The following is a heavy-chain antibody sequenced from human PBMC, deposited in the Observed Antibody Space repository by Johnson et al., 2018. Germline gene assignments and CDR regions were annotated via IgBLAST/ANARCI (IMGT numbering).Heavy chain of an antibody. CDR2: ISSDGSYK. V-gene: IGHV3-30*18. J-gene: IGHJ6*03. CDR1: GFSFNTYG. Sequence: QVQLVQSGGGVVQPGRSLRLSCAASGFSFNTYGMHWVRQAPGKGLEWVAVISSDGSYKYYGDSVKGRFTLSGDIPKKTVYLQINRLRADDTALYYCAKDRYTYGYYYCMDVWGKGPTVTVSS. CDR3: AKDRYTYGYYYCMDV. D-gene: IGHD5-18*01.